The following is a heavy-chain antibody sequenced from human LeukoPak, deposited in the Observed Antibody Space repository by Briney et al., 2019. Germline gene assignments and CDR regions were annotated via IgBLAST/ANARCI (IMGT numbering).Heavy chain of an antibody. Sequence: GASVKVSCKASGYTFTSYAMHWVRQAPGQRLEWMGWINAGNGNTKYSQEFQGRVTMTRDMSTSTVYMELSSLRSEDTAVYYCALRPQYSSAPFDYWGQGTLVTVSS. D-gene: IGHD6-19*01. CDR2: INAGNGNT. J-gene: IGHJ4*02. V-gene: IGHV1-3*03. CDR1: GYTFTSYA. CDR3: ALRPQYSSAPFDY.